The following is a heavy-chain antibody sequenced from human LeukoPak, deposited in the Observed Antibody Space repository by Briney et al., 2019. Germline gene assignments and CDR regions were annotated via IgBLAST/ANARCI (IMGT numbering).Heavy chain of an antibody. J-gene: IGHJ4*02. D-gene: IGHD2-2*01. Sequence: PSETLSLTCTVSGGSISSGSYYWGWIRQPPGKGLEWIGSIYYSGSTYYNPSLKSRVTISVDTSKNQFSLKLSSVTAADTAVYYCARPGCSSTSCSFDYWGQGTLVTVSS. V-gene: IGHV4-39*01. CDR2: IYYSGST. CDR3: ARPGCSSTSCSFDY. CDR1: GGSISSGSYY.